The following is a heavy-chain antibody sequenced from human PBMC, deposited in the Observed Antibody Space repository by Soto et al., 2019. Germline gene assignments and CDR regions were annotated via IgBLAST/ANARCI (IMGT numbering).Heavy chain of an antibody. V-gene: IGHV3-23*01. CDR3: AKDQGNGRPNSES. CDR1: GFTFRNYA. D-gene: IGHD2-8*01. CDR2: ISGNVGTT. J-gene: IGHJ4*02. Sequence: GSLRLSCTASGFTFRNYAMSWVRQAPGKGLQWVSAISGNVGTTYYADSVKGRFTLSRDNFKDTFYLQMNSLRTEDTAVYYCAKDQGNGRPNSESWGLGTLVSDS.